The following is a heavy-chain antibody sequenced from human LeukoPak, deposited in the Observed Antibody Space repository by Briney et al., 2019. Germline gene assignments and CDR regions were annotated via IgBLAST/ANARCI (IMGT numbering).Heavy chain of an antibody. CDR3: ARQGCSGGSCYSP. Sequence: GASLKISCTASGYSFTSYLIGWVRPMPGKRLELMGIIYPGDSGTRYSPSFQGQVTISADKSISTAYLQWSSLKASDTAMYYCARQGCSGGSCYSPWGQGTLVTVSS. J-gene: IGHJ5*02. V-gene: IGHV5-51*01. CDR1: GYSFTSYL. CDR2: IYPGDSGT. D-gene: IGHD2-15*01.